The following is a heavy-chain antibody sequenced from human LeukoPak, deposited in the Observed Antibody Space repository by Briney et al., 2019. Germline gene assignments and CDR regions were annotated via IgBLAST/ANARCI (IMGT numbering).Heavy chain of an antibody. CDR3: ARDYSSSSGWFDP. V-gene: IGHV4-59*12. Sequence: SETLSLTCTVSGGSLNDYYWSWIRQPPGKGLEWIGYIYYSGSTYYNPSLKSRVTISVDTSKNQFSLKLSSVTAADTAVYYCARDYSSSSGWFDPWGQGTLVTVSS. J-gene: IGHJ5*02. CDR1: GGSLNDYY. D-gene: IGHD6-6*01. CDR2: IYYSGST.